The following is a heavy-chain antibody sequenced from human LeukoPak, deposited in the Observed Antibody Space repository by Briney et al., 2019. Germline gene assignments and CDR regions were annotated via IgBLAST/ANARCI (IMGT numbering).Heavy chain of an antibody. CDR2: INSDGSEG. J-gene: IGHJ4*02. CDR1: GFTFSGFW. CDR3: ARSLPAR. Sequence: PPGGSLRLSCAVSGFTFSGFWMSWSRQAPGKGLEWVASINSDGSEGYYADVVKGRFTISRDNAKNSLYLQINSLRAEDTAVYYCARSLPARWGQGTLVTVSS. V-gene: IGHV3-7*03.